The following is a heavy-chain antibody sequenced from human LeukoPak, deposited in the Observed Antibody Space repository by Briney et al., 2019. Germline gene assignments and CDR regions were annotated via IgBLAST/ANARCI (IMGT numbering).Heavy chain of an antibody. Sequence: GASVKVSCKASGYTFNTYDISWVRQAPGQGLEWMGWISGYNGNTNYAQNLQGRVTMTTDISTSTAYMELRSLRSDDTAVYYCARDPLRFGELLGYFDYWGQGTLVTVSS. CDR1: GYTFNTYD. V-gene: IGHV1-18*01. CDR3: ARDPLRFGELLGYFDY. CDR2: ISGYNGNT. D-gene: IGHD3-10*01. J-gene: IGHJ4*02.